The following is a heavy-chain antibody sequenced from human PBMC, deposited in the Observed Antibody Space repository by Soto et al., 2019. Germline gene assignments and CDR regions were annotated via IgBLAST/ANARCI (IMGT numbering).Heavy chain of an antibody. J-gene: IGHJ4*02. D-gene: IGHD6-6*01. CDR3: ARGRSIAARPYYFDY. CDR2: INHSGST. CDR1: GGSFSGYY. V-gene: IGHV4-34*01. Sequence: LSLTCAVYGGSFSGYYWSWIRQPPGKGLEWIGEINHSGSTNYNPSLKSRVTISVDTSKNQFSLKLSSVTAADTAVYYCARGRSIAARPYYFDYWGQGTLVTVSS.